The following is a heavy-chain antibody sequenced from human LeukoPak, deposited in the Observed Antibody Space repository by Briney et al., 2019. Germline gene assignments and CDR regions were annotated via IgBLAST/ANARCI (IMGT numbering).Heavy chain of an antibody. CDR1: GYTFTGYY. CDR3: AKGVVAATFYYYMDV. V-gene: IGHV1-2*02. Sequence: WASVKVSCKPSGYTFTGYYIQWVRQAPGQGLEWMGWINPSSGGTNYPQKFQGRVTMTRDTSLSTAYMEVSGLRSDDTAVYYCAKGVVAATFYYYMDVWGKGTTVTVSS. J-gene: IGHJ6*03. D-gene: IGHD2-15*01. CDR2: INPSSGGT.